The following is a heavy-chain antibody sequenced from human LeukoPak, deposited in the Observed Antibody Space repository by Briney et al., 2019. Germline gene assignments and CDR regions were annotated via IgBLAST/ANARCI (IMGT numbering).Heavy chain of an antibody. CDR1: GGSISSSSYY. J-gene: IGHJ6*02. CDR3: ARRPYSSSSAGGYYYGMDV. Sequence: SETLSLTCTVSGGSISSSSYYWGWIRQPPGKGLEWIGSIYYSGSTYYNPSLKSRVTISVDTSKNQFSLKLSSVTAADTAAYYCARRPYSSSSAGGYYYGMDVWGQGTTVTVSS. CDR2: IYYSGST. D-gene: IGHD6-6*01. V-gene: IGHV4-39*01.